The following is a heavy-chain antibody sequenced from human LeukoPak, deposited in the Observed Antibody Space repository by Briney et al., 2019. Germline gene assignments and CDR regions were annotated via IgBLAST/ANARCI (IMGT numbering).Heavy chain of an antibody. Sequence: SVKVSCKASGGTFSSYAISWVRQAPGQGLEWMGGIIPIFGTANYAQKFQGRVTITTDESTSTAYMELSSLRSEDTAVYYCARAPPVVPAAIHYMDVWGKGTTVTVSS. CDR3: ARAPPVVPAAIHYMDV. V-gene: IGHV1-69*05. D-gene: IGHD2-2*02. J-gene: IGHJ6*03. CDR1: GGTFSSYA. CDR2: IIPIFGTA.